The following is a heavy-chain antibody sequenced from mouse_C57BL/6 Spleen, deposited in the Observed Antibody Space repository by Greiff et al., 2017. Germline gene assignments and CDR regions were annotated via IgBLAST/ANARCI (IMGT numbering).Heavy chain of an antibody. D-gene: IGHD4-1*01. Sequence: EVQLQESGGDLVKPGGSLKLSCAASGFTFSSYGMSWVRQTPDKRLEWVATISSGGSYTYYPDSVKGRFTISRDNAKNTLYPQMSSLKSEDTAMYYCARHLTGFFDYWGQGTTLTVSS. V-gene: IGHV5-6*01. CDR3: ARHLTGFFDY. CDR1: GFTFSSYG. CDR2: ISSGGSYT. J-gene: IGHJ2*01.